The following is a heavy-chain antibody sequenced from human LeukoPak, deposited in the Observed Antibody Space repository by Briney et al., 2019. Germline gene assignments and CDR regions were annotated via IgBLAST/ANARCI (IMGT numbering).Heavy chain of an antibody. V-gene: IGHV4-30-2*01. D-gene: IGHD3-10*01. CDR1: GGSISSGGYS. J-gene: IGHJ3*02. Sequence: SETLSLTCTVSGGSISSGGYSWSWIRQPPGKGLEWIGYIYHSGSTYYNPSLKSRVTISVDRSKNQFSLKLSSVTAADTAVYYCARDGYYYGSGSYHDAFDIWGQGTMVTVSS. CDR2: IYHSGST. CDR3: ARDGYYYGSGSYHDAFDI.